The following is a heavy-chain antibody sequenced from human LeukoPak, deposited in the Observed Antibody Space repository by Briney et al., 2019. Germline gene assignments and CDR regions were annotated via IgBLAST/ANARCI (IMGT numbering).Heavy chain of an antibody. Sequence: PGGSLRLSCAASGFTFSIYDMNWFRQAPGKGLEWVSSISSKSRYEFYADSVKGRFTISRDNAKSSLYLQMNSLRAEDTALYYCAKDKVIAAAGLTHLDYWGQGTLVTVSS. V-gene: IGHV3-21*04. J-gene: IGHJ4*02. CDR1: GFTFSIYD. CDR3: AKDKVIAAAGLTHLDY. CDR2: ISSKSRYE. D-gene: IGHD6-13*01.